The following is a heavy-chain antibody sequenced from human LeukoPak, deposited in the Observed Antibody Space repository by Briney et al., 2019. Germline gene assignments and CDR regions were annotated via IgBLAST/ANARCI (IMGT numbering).Heavy chain of an antibody. J-gene: IGHJ4*02. CDR2: IYTSGST. CDR3: ARAGPNYYDSSGFDY. V-gene: IGHV4-39*07. Sequence: SETLSLTCTVSGGSISSSSYYWGWIRQPPGKGLEWIGRIYTSGSTNYNPSLKSRVTISVDTSKNQFSLKLSSVTAADTAVYYCARAGPNYYDSSGFDYWGQGTLVTVSS. CDR1: GGSISSSSYY. D-gene: IGHD3-22*01.